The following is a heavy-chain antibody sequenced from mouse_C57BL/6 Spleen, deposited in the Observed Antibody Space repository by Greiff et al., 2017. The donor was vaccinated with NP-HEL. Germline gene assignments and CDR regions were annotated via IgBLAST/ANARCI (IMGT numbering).Heavy chain of an antibody. D-gene: IGHD4-1*02. Sequence: EVKVVESGGGLVKPGGSLKLSCAASGFTFSSYAMSWVRQTPEKRLEWVATISDGGSYTYYPDNVKVRFTISRDNAKNNLYLQMSHLKSEDTAMYYCARDQLGRFAYWGQGTLVSVSA. CDR2: ISDGGSYT. CDR1: GFTFSSYA. V-gene: IGHV5-4*01. J-gene: IGHJ3*01. CDR3: ARDQLGRFAY.